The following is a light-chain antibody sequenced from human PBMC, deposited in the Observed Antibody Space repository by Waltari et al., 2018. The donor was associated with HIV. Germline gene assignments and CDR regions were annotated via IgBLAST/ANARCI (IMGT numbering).Light chain of an antibody. CDR2: DAS. J-gene: IGKJ3*01. CDR1: QTFNNK. CDR3: QQSFSYPLT. Sequence: DIQMTQSPSSLSASVGDSVTITCRASQTFNNKLNWYQQKPGEAPKVVIYDASTLQSGVPSRFRGGGSWTDFTLTITSLQLDDFATYVCQQSFSYPLTFGPGTKVDI. V-gene: IGKV1-39*01.